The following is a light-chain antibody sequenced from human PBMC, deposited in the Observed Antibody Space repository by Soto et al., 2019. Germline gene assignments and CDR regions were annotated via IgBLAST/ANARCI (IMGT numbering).Light chain of an antibody. J-gene: IGKJ1*01. Sequence: DIQMTQSPSTLSASVGDRVTITCRASQSINSWLAWYQQKPGKAPNLLIYEASSLESGVPSRFSGSGSGTEFTLTINSLQPDDCATYYCQQYNTYSPAFGQGTKVEIK. V-gene: IGKV1-5*03. CDR1: QSINSW. CDR2: EAS. CDR3: QQYNTYSPA.